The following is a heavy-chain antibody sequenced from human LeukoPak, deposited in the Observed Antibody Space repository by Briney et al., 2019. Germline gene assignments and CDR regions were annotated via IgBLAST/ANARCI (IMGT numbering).Heavy chain of an antibody. CDR2: IYSGGST. J-gene: IGHJ4*02. Sequence: GGSLRLSCAASGFVVRDNYMTWVRQAPGRGLERVSTIYSGGSTFYADSVKGRFTISRDNSKNTLFLQMNNLRAEDTAVYYCAGDLSSCSGDFCPQNSWGQGTLVTVSS. CDR1: GFVVRDNY. V-gene: IGHV3-53*01. D-gene: IGHD2-21*01. CDR3: AGDLSSCSGDFCPQNS.